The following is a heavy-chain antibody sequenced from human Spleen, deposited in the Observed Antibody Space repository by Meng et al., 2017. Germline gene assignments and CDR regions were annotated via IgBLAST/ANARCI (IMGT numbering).Heavy chain of an antibody. CDR2: MNPNSGNT. V-gene: IGHV1-8*02. J-gene: IGHJ4*02. CDR3: ARGSDSSGYYTFAY. CDR1: GYTFINYD. Sequence: QVQLVQSGAEVKKPGASVKVSCKASGYTFINYDINWVRQATGQGPEWMGWMNPNSGNTGYAQKFQGRVTITADKSTSSAFMELSSLRSEDTAVYYCARGSDSSGYYTFAYWGQGILVTVSS. D-gene: IGHD3-22*01.